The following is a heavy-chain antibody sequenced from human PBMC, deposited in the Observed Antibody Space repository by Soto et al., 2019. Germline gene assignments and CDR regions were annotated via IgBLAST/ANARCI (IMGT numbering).Heavy chain of an antibody. Sequence: SETLSLTCTVSGGSISSYYWSWIRQPPGKGLEWIGYIYYSGSTNYNPSLKSRVTISVDTSKNQFSLKLSSVTAADTAVYYCARLDCSGGSCYSDFRSWFDPWGQGTLVTVSS. CDR1: GGSISSYY. V-gene: IGHV4-59*08. CDR3: ARLDCSGGSCYSDFRSWFDP. CDR2: IYYSGST. J-gene: IGHJ5*02. D-gene: IGHD2-15*01.